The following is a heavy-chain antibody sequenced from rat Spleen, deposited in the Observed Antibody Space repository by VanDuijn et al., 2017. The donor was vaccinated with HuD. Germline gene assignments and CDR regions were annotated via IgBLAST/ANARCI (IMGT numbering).Heavy chain of an antibody. Sequence: EVQLVESDGGLVQPGKSLKLSCAASGFTFRNYGMHWIRQAPTKGLEWVAFISPSGGSTYYRDSVKGRFTISRDNAKSTLSLQMESLRSEDTATFYCARRHYGYTDYFDYWGQGVMVTVSS. CDR3: ARRHYGYTDYFDY. D-gene: IGHD1-9*01. CDR1: GFTFRNYG. V-gene: IGHV5-19*01. J-gene: IGHJ2*01. CDR2: ISPSGGST.